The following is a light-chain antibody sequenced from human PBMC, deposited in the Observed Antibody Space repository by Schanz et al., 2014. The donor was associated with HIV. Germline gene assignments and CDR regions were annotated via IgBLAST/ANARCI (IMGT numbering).Light chain of an antibody. CDR3: QQYGSPPYT. Sequence: ENVLTQSPGTLSLSPGERATLSCRASQSVTSNYLAWYQQKPGQSPRLLIYDASNRATGIPDRFSGRGSGTDFTLTISRLEPEDFAVYYCQQYGSPPYTFGQGTKLEIK. CDR1: QSVTSNY. V-gene: IGKV3-20*01. J-gene: IGKJ2*01. CDR2: DAS.